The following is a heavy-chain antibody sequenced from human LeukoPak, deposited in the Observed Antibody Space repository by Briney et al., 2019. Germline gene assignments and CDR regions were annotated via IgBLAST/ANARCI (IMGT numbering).Heavy chain of an antibody. D-gene: IGHD5-24*01. CDR3: TRVGYIDEGIDY. CDR1: GFTFSNAW. J-gene: IGHJ4*02. V-gene: IGHV3-7*04. CDR2: IKQDGSKK. Sequence: GGSLRLSCTASGFTFSNAWMTWVRQAPGKGLEWVANIKQDGSKKSYVDSVKGRFTISRDNAKNSLYLQMNSLRAEDTAIYYCTRVGYIDEGIDYWGQGTLVTVSS.